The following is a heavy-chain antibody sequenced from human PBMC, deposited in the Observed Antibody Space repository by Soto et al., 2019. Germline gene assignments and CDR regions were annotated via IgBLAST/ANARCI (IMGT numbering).Heavy chain of an antibody. J-gene: IGHJ4*02. CDR2: INHSGST. Sequence: SETLSLTCAVYGGSFSGYYWSWIRQPPGKGLEWIGEINHSGSTNYNPSLKSRVTISVDTSKNQFSLKLSSVTAADTAVYYCARELGQQLQKTFDYWDQGTLVTVSS. V-gene: IGHV4-34*01. CDR3: ARELGQQLQKTFDY. CDR1: GGSFSGYY. D-gene: IGHD6-13*01.